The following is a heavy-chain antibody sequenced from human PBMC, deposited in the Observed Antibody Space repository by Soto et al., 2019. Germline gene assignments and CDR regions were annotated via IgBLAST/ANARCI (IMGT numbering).Heavy chain of an antibody. CDR1: GGSISSYY. J-gene: IGHJ4*02. V-gene: IGHV4-59*12. CDR3: ARESSTTVTKTYYFDY. CDR2: IYYSGST. Sequence: PSETLSLTCTVSGGSISSYYCSWLRQPPGKGLEWIGYIYYSGSTYYNPSLKSRVTISVDTSKNQFSLKLSSVTAADTAVYYCARESSTTVTKTYYFDYWGQGTLVTVS. D-gene: IGHD4-17*01.